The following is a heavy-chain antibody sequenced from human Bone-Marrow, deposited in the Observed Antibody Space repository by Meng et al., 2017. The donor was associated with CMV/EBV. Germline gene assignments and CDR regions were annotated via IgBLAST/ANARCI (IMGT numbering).Heavy chain of an antibody. D-gene: IGHD6-6*01. J-gene: IGHJ4*02. Sequence: GESLKISCAASGFTFSSYGMHWVRQAPGKGLEWVAFIRYDGSNKYYADSVKGRFTISRDNSKNTLYLQMNSLRAEDTAVYYCAKDMRISSIAARSALDCWGQGTLVTIYS. CDR3: AKDMRISSIAARSALDC. CDR1: GFTFSSYG. CDR2: IRYDGSNK. V-gene: IGHV3-30*02.